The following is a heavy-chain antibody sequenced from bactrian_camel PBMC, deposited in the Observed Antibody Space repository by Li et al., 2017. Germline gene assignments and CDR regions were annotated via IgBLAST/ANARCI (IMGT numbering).Heavy chain of an antibody. CDR2: INSGGGIT. D-gene: IGHD4*01. Sequence: HVQLVESGGGLVQPGGSLRLSCAASGFTESSYWMHWVRQAPGEGLEWVSSINSGGGITYYAGSVKGRFTISRDNAKNTLYLQMNSLNTEDAAVYYCTFGDYDAFAWGQGTQVTVS. V-gene: IGHV3S1*01. CDR3: TFGDYDAFA. J-gene: IGHJ6*01. CDR1: GFTESSYW.